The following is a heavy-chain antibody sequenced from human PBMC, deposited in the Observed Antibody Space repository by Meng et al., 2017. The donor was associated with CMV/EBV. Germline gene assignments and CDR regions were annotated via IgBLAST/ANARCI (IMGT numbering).Heavy chain of an antibody. V-gene: IGHV1-69*10. D-gene: IGHD6-13*01. CDR2: IIPILGIA. CDR1: GGTFSSYA. J-gene: IGHJ6*02. Sequence: SVKVSCKASGGTFSSYAISWVRQAPGQGLEWMGGIIPILGIANYAQKFQGRVTITADKSTSTAYMELSSLRSEDTAVYYCARDALYSSSWYYYYYGMDVWGQGTTVTVSS. CDR3: ARDALYSSSWYYYYYGMDV.